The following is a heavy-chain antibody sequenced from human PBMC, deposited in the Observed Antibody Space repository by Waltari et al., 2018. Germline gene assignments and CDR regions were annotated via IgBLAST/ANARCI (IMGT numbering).Heavy chain of an antibody. CDR2: IYYSGST. J-gene: IGHJ3*02. CDR3: ARLGRVSGHPAGGPFEI. Sequence: QVQLQESGPGLVKPSQTLSITCSVSGGSIGSGDSYWHWIRHHPGKGLEWSGYIYYSGSTYYNPSLKSLVTISLDTSKSQFSLKLSSVTAADTAVYYCARLGRVSGHPAGGPFEIWGQGTMVTVSS. D-gene: IGHD6-13*01. V-gene: IGHV4-31*01. CDR1: GGSIGSGDSY.